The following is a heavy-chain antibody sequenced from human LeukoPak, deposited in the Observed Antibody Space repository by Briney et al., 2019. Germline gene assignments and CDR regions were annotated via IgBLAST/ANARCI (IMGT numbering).Heavy chain of an antibody. CDR1: GFTFSSYA. D-gene: IGHD5-18*01. V-gene: IGHV3-64*01. CDR2: ISSNGGST. Sequence: GGSLRLSCAASGFTFSSYAMHWVRQAPGKGLEYVSAISSNGGSTYYANSVKGRFTISRDNSKNTLYLQMINLRAEDTAVYYCATSRRDGYGYRALELPPSPVDWGQGTLVTVSS. CDR3: ATSRRDGYGYRALELPPSPVD. J-gene: IGHJ4*02.